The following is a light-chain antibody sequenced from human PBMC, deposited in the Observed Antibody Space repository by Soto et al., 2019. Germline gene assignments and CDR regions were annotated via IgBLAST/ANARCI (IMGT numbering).Light chain of an antibody. CDR1: PCMDTW. V-gene: IGKV1-5*03. Sequence: DIQMTQSPSTLSASVGDRVTVTCRANPCMDTWLAWYQHKPGKAPKLLIYMASSLENGVPSRFRGSGSGSEFTLPISSLQPYDVATYVCQQSVKYPGTFGPGTKGEMK. CDR2: MAS. CDR3: QQSVKYPGT. J-gene: IGKJ1*01.